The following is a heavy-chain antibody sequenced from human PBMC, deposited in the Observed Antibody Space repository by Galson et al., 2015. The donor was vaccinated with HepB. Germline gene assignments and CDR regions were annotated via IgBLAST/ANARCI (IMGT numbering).Heavy chain of an antibody. CDR3: AKYDGVCRRGSSSWSGPAFDI. Sequence: SLRLSCAASGFSFNDYYMSWIRQAPGKGLEWVSYISRGGSTTYYADSVKGRFTVSRDNAKNSLYLQMNSLRAEDTAVYYCAKYDGVCRRGSSSWSGPAFDIWGQGTMVTVSS. V-gene: IGHV3-11*01. CDR2: ISRGGSTT. CDR1: GFSFNDYY. J-gene: IGHJ3*02. D-gene: IGHD6-13*01.